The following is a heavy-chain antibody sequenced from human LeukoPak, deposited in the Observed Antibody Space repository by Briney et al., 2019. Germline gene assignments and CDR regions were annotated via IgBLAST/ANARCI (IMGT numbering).Heavy chain of an antibody. CDR1: GYTFTSYD. J-gene: IGHJ6*02. Sequence: GASVKVSCKASGYTFTSYDINWVRQATGQGLEWMGWMNPNSGNTGYAQKFQGRVTMTRNTSISTAYMELRSLRSDDTAVYYCARGRVDTALISYGMDVWGQGTTVTVSS. CDR3: ARGRVDTALISYGMDV. CDR2: MNPNSGNT. V-gene: IGHV1-8*01. D-gene: IGHD5-18*01.